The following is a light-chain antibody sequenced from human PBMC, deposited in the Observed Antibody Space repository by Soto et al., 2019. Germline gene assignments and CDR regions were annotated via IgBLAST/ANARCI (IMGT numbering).Light chain of an antibody. CDR2: GAS. CDR3: QHYNNWPVT. J-gene: IGKJ3*01. CDR1: QSVSSN. V-gene: IGKV3-15*01. Sequence: EIVMTQSPATLSVSPGERATLSCRASQSVSSNLAWYQQKPGQAPRLLIYGASTRATGIPARFSGSGSGTEFTLTTSSLQSEDFAAYYCQHYNNWPVTFGPGTKVDIK.